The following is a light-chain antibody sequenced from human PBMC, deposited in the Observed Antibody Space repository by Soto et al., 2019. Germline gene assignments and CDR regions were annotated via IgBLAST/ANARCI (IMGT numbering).Light chain of an antibody. V-gene: IGKV1-39*01. Sequence: DIQMTQSPSSLSASVGDRVTISCRARQNIGTYLNWYQQKPGKAPKVLISAASSLKSGVPPRFSGSGLGTDFTLTISSLQPEDFATYYCQQSYSSPVTFGGGTKVEI. CDR2: AAS. CDR3: QQSYSSPVT. J-gene: IGKJ4*01. CDR1: QNIGTY.